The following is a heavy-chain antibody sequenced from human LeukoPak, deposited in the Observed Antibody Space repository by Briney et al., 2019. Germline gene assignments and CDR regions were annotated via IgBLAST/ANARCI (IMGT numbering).Heavy chain of an antibody. CDR1: GGSLSGYY. J-gene: IGHJ5*02. CDR3: ARGAMIRGVPFYP. D-gene: IGHD3-10*01. V-gene: IGHV4-34*01. Sequence: SETLSLTCAVYGGSLSGYYWSWIRQPPAKGLEWIGEINHSGSTNNNTSLKRRVTISVDTSKNKFSLKLNSGTAADTAVYDCARGAMIRGVPFYPCGQGTVVTVS. CDR2: INHSGST.